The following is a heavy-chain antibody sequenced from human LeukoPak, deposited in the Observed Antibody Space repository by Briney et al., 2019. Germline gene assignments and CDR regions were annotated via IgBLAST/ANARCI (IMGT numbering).Heavy chain of an antibody. CDR3: AKDRDSGSYSGYDAFDV. Sequence: GASVKVSCKASGGTFNTFAITWVRQAPGQGLEWMGGVIPISGRTNYAQNFQGRVSITTDESTNTAYMDLNRLRSEDTAMYFCAKDRDSGSYSGYDAFDVWGQGTLITVSS. J-gene: IGHJ3*01. CDR2: VIPISGRT. V-gene: IGHV1-69*05. CDR1: GGTFNTFA. D-gene: IGHD1-26*01.